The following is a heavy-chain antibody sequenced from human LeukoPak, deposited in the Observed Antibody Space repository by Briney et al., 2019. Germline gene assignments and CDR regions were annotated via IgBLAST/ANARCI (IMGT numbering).Heavy chain of an antibody. CDR3: SRANRMITIAGVFVQNC. Sequence: GASVKVSCKASVYTFSNYGISWVRQAPGQGLEWMGRISTDNGNTYYAQKLKGRVTMTTDTSTSTAYMELRSLRSDDTAVYYCSRANRMITIAGVFVQNCWGQGTLVIVSS. V-gene: IGHV1-18*01. CDR1: VYTFSNYG. J-gene: IGHJ4*02. D-gene: IGHD3-16*02. CDR2: ISTDNGNT.